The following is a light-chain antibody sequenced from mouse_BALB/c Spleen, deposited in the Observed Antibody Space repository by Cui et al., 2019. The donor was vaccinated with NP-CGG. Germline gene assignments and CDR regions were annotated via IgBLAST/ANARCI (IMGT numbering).Light chain of an antibody. Sequence: QAVLTQESALTTSPGETVTLTCRSSTGAVTTSNYANWVQEKPDHLFTGLMGGTNNRPPGVPARFSGSLIGDKAALTITGAQTEDEAIYFCALWYSNHWVFGGGTKLTVL. J-gene: IGLJ1*01. CDR3: ALWYSNHWV. V-gene: IGLV1*01. CDR1: TGAVTTSNY. CDR2: GTN.